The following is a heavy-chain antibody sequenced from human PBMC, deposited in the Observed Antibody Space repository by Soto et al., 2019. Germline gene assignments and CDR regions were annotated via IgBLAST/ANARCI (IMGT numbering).Heavy chain of an antibody. CDR1: GGSISSYY. CDR3: ARGSYSSGWYFDY. Sequence: SETLSLTCTVSGGSISSYYWSWMRQPAGKGLEWIGRIYTSGSTNYNPSLKSRVTMSVDTSKNQFSLKLSSVTAADTAVYYCARGSYSSGWYFDYWGQGTLVTVS. J-gene: IGHJ4*02. CDR2: IYTSGST. D-gene: IGHD6-19*01. V-gene: IGHV4-4*07.